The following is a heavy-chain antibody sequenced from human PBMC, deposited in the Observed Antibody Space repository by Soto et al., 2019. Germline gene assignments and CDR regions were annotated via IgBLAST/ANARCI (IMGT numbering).Heavy chain of an antibody. Sequence: ASVKVSWKASGYIFTNYYIYWVRQAPGQGLEYIGIINPGGGATDYAQKFQGRVTMTRDTSTSTVYMELSSLRYEDTAVYYCARGILGALLLWFASWGQGTLVTVSS. J-gene: IGHJ5*01. D-gene: IGHD1-26*01. CDR2: INPGGGAT. CDR3: ARGILGALLLWFAS. CDR1: GYIFTNYY. V-gene: IGHV1-46*01.